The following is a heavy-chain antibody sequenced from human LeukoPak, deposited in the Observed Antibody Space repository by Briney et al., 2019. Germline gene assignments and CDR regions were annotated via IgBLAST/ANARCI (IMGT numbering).Heavy chain of an antibody. D-gene: IGHD3-16*02. CDR1: GYTFTNYA. CDR3: ARAFQSLGGLSLPDY. Sequence: APVKVSCKASGYTFTNYAMNWARQAPGQGLEWMGWIHPSTGNPTYAQGFTGRFVFSLDTSVSTTYLQISSLKAEDTAVYLCARAFQSLGGLSLPDYWGQGTLVTVSS. CDR2: IHPSTGNP. J-gene: IGHJ4*02. V-gene: IGHV7-4-1*02.